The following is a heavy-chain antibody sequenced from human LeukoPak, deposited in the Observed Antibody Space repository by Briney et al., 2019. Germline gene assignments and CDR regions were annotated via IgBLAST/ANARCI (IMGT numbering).Heavy chain of an antibody. J-gene: IGHJ4*02. D-gene: IGHD1-7*01. V-gene: IGHV5-51*01. CDR3: VCDRGNFDSFDF. Sequence: GESLKISCKGSAYNFTSYWIGWVRQTPGKGREWMGLIYPGNSDTRYSPSFHGQVTISADKSISTAYLQWSSLKASDTAVYYCVCDRGNFDSFDFWGQGTLVTVSS. CDR2: IYPGNSDT. CDR1: AYNFTSYW.